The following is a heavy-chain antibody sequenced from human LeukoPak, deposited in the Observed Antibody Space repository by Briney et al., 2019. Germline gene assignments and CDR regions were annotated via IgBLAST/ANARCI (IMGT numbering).Heavy chain of an antibody. J-gene: IGHJ4*02. CDR2: IRSKAYDGTA. D-gene: IGHD3-10*01. CDR3: TITHSYDY. Sequence: GGSLRLSCTASGFRFADYAMSWVRQAPGKGLEWVGFIRSKAYDGTAEYAASVQGRFTISRDDSKSIAYLQMNSLKTEDTAVYYCTITHSYDYWGQGTLVTVSS. V-gene: IGHV3-49*04. CDR1: GFRFADYA.